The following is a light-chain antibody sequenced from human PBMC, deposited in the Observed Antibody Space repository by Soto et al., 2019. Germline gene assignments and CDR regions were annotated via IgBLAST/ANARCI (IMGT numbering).Light chain of an antibody. CDR3: QHYYTYPPT. CDR2: GAS. V-gene: IGKV1-8*01. Sequence: AIRLTQSPSSLSASAGDRVTISCRASQDIDSNLAWYQQKPGKAPKLLISGASNLQIGVPSRFSGSGSGTDFSLTIRSLQSDDFATYFCQHYYTYPPTFGQGTKVDI. J-gene: IGKJ1*01. CDR1: QDIDSN.